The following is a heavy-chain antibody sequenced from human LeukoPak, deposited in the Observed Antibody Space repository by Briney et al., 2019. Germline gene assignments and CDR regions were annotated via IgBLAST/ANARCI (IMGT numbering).Heavy chain of an antibody. D-gene: IGHD3-10*01. CDR3: ARYHTWGVALFDY. CDR2: IIPIFGTA. Sequence: VKVSCKASGGTFSSYAISWVRQAPGQGLEWMGGIIPIFGTANYAQKFQGRVTITADESTSTAYMELSNLRSEDTAVYYCARYHTWGVALFDYWGQGTLVTVSS. V-gene: IGHV1-69*01. J-gene: IGHJ4*02. CDR1: GGTFSSYA.